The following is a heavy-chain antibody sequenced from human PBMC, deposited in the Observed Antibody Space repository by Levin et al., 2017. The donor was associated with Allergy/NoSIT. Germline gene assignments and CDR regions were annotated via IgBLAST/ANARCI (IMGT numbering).Heavy chain of an antibody. CDR2: ISWNSGSI. Sequence: SLKISCAASGFTFDDYAMHWVRQAPGKGLEWVSGISWNSGSIGYADSVKGRFTISRDNAKNSLYLQMNSLRAEDTALYYCAKDGGLWSSSSVAFDIWGQGTMVTVSS. V-gene: IGHV3-9*01. J-gene: IGHJ3*02. CDR3: AKDGGLWSSSSVAFDI. CDR1: GFTFDDYA. D-gene: IGHD6-6*01.